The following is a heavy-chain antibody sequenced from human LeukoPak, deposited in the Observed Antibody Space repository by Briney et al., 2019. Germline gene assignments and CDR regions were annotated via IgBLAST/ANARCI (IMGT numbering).Heavy chain of an antibody. CDR3: VRHPASVYYCDY. CDR1: GDSISSSSYY. J-gene: IGHJ4*02. Sequence: PSETLSLTCTVSGDSISSSSYYWGWIRQPPGKGLEWIGSFYYSASTYYNPSLKSRVTISVDTSKNQFPLKLSSVTAADTAVYYSVRHPASVYYCDYWGQGTLVTVSS. CDR2: FYYSAST. V-gene: IGHV4-39*01.